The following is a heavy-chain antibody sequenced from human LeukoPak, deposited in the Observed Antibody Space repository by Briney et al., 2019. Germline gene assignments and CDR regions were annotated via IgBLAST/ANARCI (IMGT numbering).Heavy chain of an antibody. CDR1: GFTFTSYA. D-gene: IGHD6-19*01. J-gene: IGHJ4*02. CDR2: ISGSGDST. CDR3: AKGLGYSSGWYYFDY. V-gene: IGHV3-23*01. Sequence: PGGSLRLSCAASGFTFTSYAMSWVRQAPGKGLELVSGISGSGDSTYYADPVKGRFTISRDNSKNTLYLQMSSLRAEDTAVYYCAKGLGYSSGWYYFDYWGQGTLVTVSS.